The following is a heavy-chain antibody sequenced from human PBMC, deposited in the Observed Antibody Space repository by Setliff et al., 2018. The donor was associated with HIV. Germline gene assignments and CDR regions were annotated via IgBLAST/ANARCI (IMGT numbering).Heavy chain of an antibody. CDR1: GGSISSSSYY. CDR2: IYYSGST. CDR3: ARHKDPPGSRWIFYYYYMDL. Sequence: PSETLSLTCTVSGGSISSSSYYWGWIRQPPGKGLEWIGSIYYSGSTYYNPSLKSRVTISVDTSKNQFSLKLNSVTAADTAVYYCARHKDPPGSRWIFYYYYMDLWGGGTTVTVSS. V-gene: IGHV4-39*01. J-gene: IGHJ6*03. D-gene: IGHD6-13*01.